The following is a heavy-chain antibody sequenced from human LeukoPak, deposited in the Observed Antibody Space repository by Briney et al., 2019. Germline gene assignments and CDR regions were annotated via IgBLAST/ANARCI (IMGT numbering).Heavy chain of an antibody. CDR2: INPNSGGT. CDR3: AREASFIRDYYYGMDV. CDR1: GYTFTAYY. J-gene: IGHJ6*02. Sequence: ASVKVSCKASGYTFTAYYMHWVRQAPGQGLEWMGWINPNSGGTNYAQKFQGRVTMTRDTSISTAYMELSRLRSDDTAVYYCAREASFIRDYYYGMDVWGQGTTVTVSS. V-gene: IGHV1-2*02.